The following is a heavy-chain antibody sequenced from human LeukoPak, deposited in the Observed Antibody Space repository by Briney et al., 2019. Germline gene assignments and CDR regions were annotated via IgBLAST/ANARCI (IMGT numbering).Heavy chain of an antibody. J-gene: IGHJ4*02. CDR2: IYYSGST. V-gene: IGHV4-39*01. Sequence: SETLSLTCTVSGGSISSSSYYWGWIRQPPGKGLEWIGSIYYSGSTYYNPSLKSRVTISVDTSKNQFSLKLSSVTAADTAVYYCARGGSELGFTIYFDYWGQGTLVTVSS. CDR3: ARGGSELGFTIYFDY. D-gene: IGHD7-27*01. CDR1: GGSISSSSYY.